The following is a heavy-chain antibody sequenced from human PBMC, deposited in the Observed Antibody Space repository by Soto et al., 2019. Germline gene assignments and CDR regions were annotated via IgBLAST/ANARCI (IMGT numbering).Heavy chain of an antibody. D-gene: IGHD3-16*01. CDR2: ISSSSSYI. Sequence: ESGGGLVKPGGSLRLSCAASGFTFSSYSMNWVRQAPGKGLEWVSSISSSSSYIYYADSVKGRFTISRDNAKNSLYLQMNSLRAEDTAVYYCARTYYDYVWGRDAAFDIWGQGTMVTVSS. J-gene: IGHJ3*02. CDR1: GFTFSSYS. CDR3: ARTYYDYVWGRDAAFDI. V-gene: IGHV3-21*01.